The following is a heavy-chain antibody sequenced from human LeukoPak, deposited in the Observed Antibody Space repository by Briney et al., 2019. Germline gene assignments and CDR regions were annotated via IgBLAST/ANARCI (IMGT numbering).Heavy chain of an antibody. CDR3: ARPSDSGSYWGSGY. CDR2: ISSSSSYI. J-gene: IGHJ4*02. Sequence: GGSLRLSCAASGFTFSSYSMNWVRQAPGKGLEWVSSISSSSSYIYHADSVKGRFTISRDNAKNSLYLQMNSLRAEDTAVYYCARPSDSGSYWGSGYWGQGTLVTVSS. CDR1: GFTFSSYS. V-gene: IGHV3-21*01. D-gene: IGHD1-26*01.